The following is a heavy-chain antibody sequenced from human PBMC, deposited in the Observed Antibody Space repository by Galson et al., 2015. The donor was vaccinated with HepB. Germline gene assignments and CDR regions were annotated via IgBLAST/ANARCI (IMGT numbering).Heavy chain of an antibody. CDR2: MNPNSGNT. CDR1: GYTFTSYD. J-gene: IGHJ1*01. Sequence: SVKVSCKASGYTFTSYDINWVRQATGQGLEWMGWMNPNSGNTGYAQKFQGRVTMTRNTSISTAYMELSSLRSEDTAVYYCARGRGRYCSSTSCSPGLYFQHWGQGTLVTVSS. CDR3: ARGRGRYCSSTSCSPGLYFQH. V-gene: IGHV1-8*01. D-gene: IGHD2-2*01.